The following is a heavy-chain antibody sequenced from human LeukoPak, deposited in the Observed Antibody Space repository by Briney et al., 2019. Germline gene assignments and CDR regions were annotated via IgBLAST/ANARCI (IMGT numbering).Heavy chain of an antibody. Sequence: GGSLRLSCAASGFTVTSNYMSWVRQAPGKGLEWVANIKQDGSEKYYVDSVKGRFTISRDNAKNSLYLQMNSLRAEDTAVYYCARGVFPGPYYGMDVWGQGTTVTVSS. CDR1: GFTVTSNY. CDR2: IKQDGSEK. J-gene: IGHJ6*02. CDR3: ARGVFPGPYYGMDV. V-gene: IGHV3-7*01.